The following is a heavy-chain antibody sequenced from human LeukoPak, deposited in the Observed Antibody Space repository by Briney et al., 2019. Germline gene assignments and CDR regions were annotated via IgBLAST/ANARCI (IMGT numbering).Heavy chain of an antibody. CDR1: GYTFTSYY. V-gene: IGHV1-46*01. D-gene: IGHD3-22*01. J-gene: IGHJ4*02. CDR3: AREGADYYDSREFDY. CDR2: INPSGGST. Sequence: ASVKVSCTASGYTFTSYYMHWVRQAPGQGLEWMGVINPSGGSTSYAQKFQGRVTMTRDTSTSTVYMELSSLRSEDTAVYYCAREGADYYDSREFDYWGQGTLVTVSS.